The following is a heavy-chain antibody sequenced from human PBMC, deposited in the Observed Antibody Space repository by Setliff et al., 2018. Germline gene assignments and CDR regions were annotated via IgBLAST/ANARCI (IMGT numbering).Heavy chain of an antibody. CDR2: IYTTGST. Sequence: SETLSLTCSVSGASISSGSNYWSWFRQPPGSRLEWIGYIYTTGSTSYNPSLKSRVTMSVDTSKNQFSLKMRSVTAADAALYYCARKDGDMWGQGTMVTVSS. V-gene: IGHV4-61*09. CDR1: GASISSGSNY. CDR3: ARKDGDM. D-gene: IGHD2-15*01. J-gene: IGHJ3*02.